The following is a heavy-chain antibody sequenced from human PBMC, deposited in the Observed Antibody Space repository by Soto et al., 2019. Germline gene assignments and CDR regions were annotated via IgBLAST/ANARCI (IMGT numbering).Heavy chain of an antibody. D-gene: IGHD2-2*01. CDR3: ARVAKYQLLYYFDY. J-gene: IGHJ4*02. V-gene: IGHV4-39*01. CDR1: GGSISSSSYY. Sequence: SETLSLTCTVSGGSISSSSYYWGWIRQPPGKGLEWIGSIYYSGSTYYNPSLKSRVTISVDTSKNQFSLKLSSVTAADTAVHYCARVAKYQLLYYFDYWGQGTLVTVSS. CDR2: IYYSGST.